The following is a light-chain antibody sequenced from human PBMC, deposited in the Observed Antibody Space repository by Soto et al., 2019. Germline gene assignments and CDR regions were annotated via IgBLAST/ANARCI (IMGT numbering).Light chain of an antibody. CDR2: AAS. V-gene: IGKV1-39*01. CDR1: QIISTY. Sequence: DIQMTQSPSSVSASVGGRVTIACRATQIISTYLNWYQQKPGKAPTLLIYAASRLQSGVPSRVKGSGSGTDFTLTISSLQPEDFATYDCQQAYTTPRTFGQGTKLEIK. J-gene: IGKJ2*01. CDR3: QQAYTTPRT.